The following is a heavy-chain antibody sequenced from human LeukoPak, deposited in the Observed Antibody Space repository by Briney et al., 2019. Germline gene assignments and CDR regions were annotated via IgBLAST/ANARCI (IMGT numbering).Heavy chain of an antibody. V-gene: IGHV4-4*07. CDR3: ARTTEGGYSYGYFYYYYMDV. J-gene: IGHJ6*03. Sequence: SEPLSLTCSVSGGSIRSYYWSWIRQPAGKGLEWVWRIYTSGRTNYNPSLKSRVTMSVDTSKHQFSLKLSSVTAADTAVYYRARTTEGGYSYGYFYYYYMDVWGKGPTVTISS. D-gene: IGHD5-18*01. CDR1: GGSIRSYY. CDR2: IYTSGRT.